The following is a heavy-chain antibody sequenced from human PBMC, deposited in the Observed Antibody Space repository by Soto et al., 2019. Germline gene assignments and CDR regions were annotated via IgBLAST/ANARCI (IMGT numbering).Heavy chain of an antibody. V-gene: IGHV4-38-2*01. D-gene: IGHD2-15*01. CDR1: GFFISSGNY. Sequence: NPSETPSLTCAVSGFFISSGNYWGWIRKPPGKGLEWIGSIFHGGNTYYNPSLKSRVTISVDMSKNQFSLKLNSMTAADMAVYYCARARWYDAFDVWGQGTVVTVSS. J-gene: IGHJ3*01. CDR3: ARARWYDAFDV. CDR2: IFHGGNT.